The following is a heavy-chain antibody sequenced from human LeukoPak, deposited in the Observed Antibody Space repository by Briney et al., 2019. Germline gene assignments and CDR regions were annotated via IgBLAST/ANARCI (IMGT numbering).Heavy chain of an antibody. CDR3: AKGNTNPDAFDI. Sequence: PGGSLRLSCAAPGFTLSDYHMSWVRPAPGEGLEWVSYISSSGSTIYYADSVKGRFTISRDNAKNSLYLQMNSLRAEDTAVYYCAKGNTNPDAFDIWGQGTMVTVSS. J-gene: IGHJ3*02. V-gene: IGHV3-11*01. D-gene: IGHD1/OR15-1a*01. CDR1: GFTLSDYH. CDR2: ISSSGSTI.